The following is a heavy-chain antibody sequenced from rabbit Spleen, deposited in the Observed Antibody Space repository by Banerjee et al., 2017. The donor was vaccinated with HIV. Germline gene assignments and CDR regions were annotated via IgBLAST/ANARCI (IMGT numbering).Heavy chain of an antibody. V-gene: IGHV1S40*01. D-gene: IGHD1-1*01. CDR2: IGGSADNT. CDR3: ARDTSSSFSSYGMDL. Sequence: QSLEESGGGLVKPGASLTLTCTASGFSFSSVFWMCWVRQAPGKGLEWIACIGGSADNTYYASWATGRFTAANTSSTTVTLQMTSLTPADTATYFCARDTSSSFSSYGMDLWGQGTLVTVS. J-gene: IGHJ6*01. CDR1: GFSFSSVFW.